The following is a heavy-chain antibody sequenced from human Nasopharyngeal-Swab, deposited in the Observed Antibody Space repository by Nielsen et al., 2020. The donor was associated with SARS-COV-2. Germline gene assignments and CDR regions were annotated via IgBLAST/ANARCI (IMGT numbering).Heavy chain of an antibody. CDR2: ISYDGSNK. J-gene: IGHJ4*02. V-gene: IGHV3-30-3*02. Sequence: VRQMPGKGLEWVAVISYDGSNKYYADSVKGRFTISRDTSKNTVYLQMNSLRAEDTAVYYCAKDLVRTAMVLPVGRFDYWGQGTLVTVSS. CDR3: AKDLVRTAMVLPVGRFDY. D-gene: IGHD5-18*01.